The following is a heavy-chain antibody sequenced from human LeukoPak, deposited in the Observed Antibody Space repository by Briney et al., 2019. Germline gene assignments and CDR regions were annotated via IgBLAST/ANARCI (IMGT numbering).Heavy chain of an antibody. Sequence: PGGSLRLSCAASGFTFDDYAMHWVRQAPGKGLEWVSGISWNSGTIGYADSVKGRFTISRDNAKNSLYLQMNSLRAEDTAVYYCAHLRSTRLSDYWGQGTLVTVSS. V-gene: IGHV3-9*01. CDR3: AHLRSTRLSDY. CDR2: ISWNSGTI. D-gene: IGHD2-2*01. J-gene: IGHJ4*02. CDR1: GFTFDDYA.